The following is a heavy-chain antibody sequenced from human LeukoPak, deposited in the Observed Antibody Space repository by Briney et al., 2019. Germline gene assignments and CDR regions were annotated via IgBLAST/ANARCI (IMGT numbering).Heavy chain of an antibody. J-gene: IGHJ4*02. CDR2: ISSNSKYI. CDR3: ARDFPGLVVAAIDY. V-gene: IGHV3-21*01. CDR1: GFTFSTYS. Sequence: GGSLRLSCAVSGFTFSTYSLNWVRQAPGKGLEWVSSISSNSKYIFYADSVKGRFTISRDNAKNSLYLQMNSLRGEDTAVYYCARDFPGLVVAAIDYWGQGTLVTVS. D-gene: IGHD6-19*01.